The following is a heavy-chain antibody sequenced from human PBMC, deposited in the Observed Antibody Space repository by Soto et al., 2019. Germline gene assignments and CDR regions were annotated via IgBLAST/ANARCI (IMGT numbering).Heavy chain of an antibody. CDR1: GGSISSGGYS. V-gene: IGHV4-30-2*02. Sequence: SETLSLTCAVSGGSISSGGYSWSWIRQPPRKGLEWIGYIYHSGSTYYNPSLKSRVTISVDRSKNQFYLKLSSVTAADTVVYYCASGPPIAAESWFDPWGQGTLVTVSS. CDR3: ASGPPIAAESWFDP. CDR2: IYHSGST. D-gene: IGHD6-25*01. J-gene: IGHJ5*02.